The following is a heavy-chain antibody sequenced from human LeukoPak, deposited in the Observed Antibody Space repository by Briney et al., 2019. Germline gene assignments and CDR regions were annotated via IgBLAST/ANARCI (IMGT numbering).Heavy chain of an antibody. CDR2: IIPIFGTS. Sequence: SVKVSCKASGGTFSSYAINWVRQAPGQGLEWMGRIIPIFGTSNSAQKFQGRVTITTDESTSTAYIELSSLRSEDTAVYYCARADTSMAPYAFDIWGQGTMVTVSS. D-gene: IGHD5-18*01. J-gene: IGHJ3*02. CDR1: GGTFSSYA. CDR3: ARADTSMAPYAFDI. V-gene: IGHV1-69*05.